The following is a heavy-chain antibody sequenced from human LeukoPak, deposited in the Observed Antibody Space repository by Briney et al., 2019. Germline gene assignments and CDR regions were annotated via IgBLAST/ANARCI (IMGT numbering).Heavy chain of an antibody. J-gene: IGHJ4*02. D-gene: IGHD3-16*01. V-gene: IGHV1-8*01. CDR3: ARSRGGGGVNFDY. CDR1: GYTFISFD. Sequence: RASVKVSCKASGYTFISFDINWVRQVTGQGPEWMGWVNPNSGNTGYVQKFQGRVTMTRDTSISTAYMELSGLSPEDTAVYFCARSRGGGGVNFDYWGQGTLVTVSS. CDR2: VNPNSGNT.